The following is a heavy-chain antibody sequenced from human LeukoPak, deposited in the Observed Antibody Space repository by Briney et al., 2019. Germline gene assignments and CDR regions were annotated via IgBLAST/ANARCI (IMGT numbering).Heavy chain of an antibody. Sequence: GGSLRLSCAASGFTLSSYWMSWVRQAPGKGLEGVANIKQDGSEKYYVDSVKGRFTISRDNGKNSLYLQMNSLRAEDTAVYYCARDRGHYYDTQGLWFDPWGLGTLVTVSS. D-gene: IGHD3-22*01. J-gene: IGHJ5*02. CDR3: ARDRGHYYDTQGLWFDP. CDR2: IKQDGSEK. V-gene: IGHV3-7*01. CDR1: GFTLSSYW.